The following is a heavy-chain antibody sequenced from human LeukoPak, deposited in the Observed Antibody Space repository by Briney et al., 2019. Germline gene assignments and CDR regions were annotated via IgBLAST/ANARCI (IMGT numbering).Heavy chain of an antibody. CDR3: ARDRWYYGSGSYGSFDY. V-gene: IGHV4-4*07. CDR1: GGSISSYY. CDR2: IFTSGST. J-gene: IGHJ4*02. D-gene: IGHD3-10*01. Sequence: PSETLSLTCTVSGGSISSYYWSWIRQPAGKGPEWIGRIFTSGSTNYSPSLKSRVTMSVDTSKNQFSLKLSSVTAADTAVYYCARDRWYYGSGSYGSFDYWGQGTLVTVSS.